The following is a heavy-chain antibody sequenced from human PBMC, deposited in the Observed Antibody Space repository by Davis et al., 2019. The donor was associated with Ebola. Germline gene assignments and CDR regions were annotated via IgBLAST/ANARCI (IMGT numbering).Heavy chain of an antibody. Sequence: PSETLSLTCAVYGGSFSGYYWSWIRQPPGKGLEWIGHIYYNGQTSYRSSLKSLIAMSLDMSKNQFSLKLNSLTATDTAVYYCARLWISYSYFDYWGQGTLVPVSS. D-gene: IGHD2-8*01. V-gene: IGHV4-34*10. J-gene: IGHJ4*02. CDR2: IYYNGQT. CDR3: ARLWISYSYFDY. CDR1: GGSFSGYY.